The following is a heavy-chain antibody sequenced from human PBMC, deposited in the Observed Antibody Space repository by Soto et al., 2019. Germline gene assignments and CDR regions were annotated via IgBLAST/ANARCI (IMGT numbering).Heavy chain of an antibody. CDR2: ISGSDTKT. J-gene: IGHJ4*02. Sequence: PGGSLRLSCAASGFSFSSYAMSWVRQAPGKGLDWVSAISGSDTKTHYADSVKGRFTISRDNSKNTLYLQMNSLRAEDTAVYYCAKDHPVIEVVKVFEYWGRGAPVTV. V-gene: IGHV3-23*01. CDR3: AKDHPVIEVVKVFEY. CDR1: GFSFSSYA. D-gene: IGHD3-22*01.